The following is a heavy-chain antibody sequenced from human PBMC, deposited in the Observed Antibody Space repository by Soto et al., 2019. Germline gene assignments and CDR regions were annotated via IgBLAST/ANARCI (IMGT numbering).Heavy chain of an antibody. D-gene: IGHD3-16*01. CDR2: ISSSSSYI. CDR1: GFTFSSYS. Sequence: EVQLVESGGGLVKPGGSLRLSCAASGFTFSSYSMNWVRQAPGKGLEWVSSISSSSSYIYYADSVKGRFTISRDNAKNSLHLQMNSLRAEDTAVYYCARAYRTSHYYYYGMDVWGQGTTVTVSS. J-gene: IGHJ6*02. V-gene: IGHV3-21*01. CDR3: ARAYRTSHYYYYGMDV.